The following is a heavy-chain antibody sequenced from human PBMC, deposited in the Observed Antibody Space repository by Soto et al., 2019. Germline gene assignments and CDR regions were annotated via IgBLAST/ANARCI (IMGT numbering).Heavy chain of an antibody. Sequence: EVQLVESGGGLVQPGRSLRLSCAASGFTFDDYAMHWVRQAPGKGLEWVSGISWNSGSIGYADSVKGRFTISRDNAKNSLYLQMNSLRAEDTALYYCAKTNMFSFDYWGQGTLVTVSS. CDR2: ISWNSGSI. CDR3: AKTNMFSFDY. CDR1: GFTFDDYA. V-gene: IGHV3-9*01. J-gene: IGHJ4*02. D-gene: IGHD3-10*02.